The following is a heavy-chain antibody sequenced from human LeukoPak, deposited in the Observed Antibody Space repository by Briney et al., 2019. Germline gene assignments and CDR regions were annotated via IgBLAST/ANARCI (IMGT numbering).Heavy chain of an antibody. D-gene: IGHD3-22*01. V-gene: IGHV3-7*01. CDR1: GFTFSSYW. Sequence: GGSLRLSCAASGFTFSSYWMSWVRQAPGKGLEWVANIKQDGSEKYYVDSVKGRFTISRDNAKNSLYLQMNSVRAEDTAVYYWARDSKGGDSSGYYPIDYWGQGALVTVSS. CDR3: ARDSKGGDSSGYYPIDY. J-gene: IGHJ4*02. CDR2: IKQDGSEK.